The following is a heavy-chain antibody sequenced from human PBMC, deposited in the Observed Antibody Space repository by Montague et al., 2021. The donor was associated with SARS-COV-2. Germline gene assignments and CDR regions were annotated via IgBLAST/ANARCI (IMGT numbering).Heavy chain of an antibody. Sequence: SLRLSCAASGFTFSSYAMCWVRQTPGKGLEWVALIYNAGSSRYYADSVMGRFTISRDNSKNTLFPQMNSLRADDTAVYYCAKGLGARDLYYLDSWGQGTLVTVSS. CDR2: IYNAGSSR. CDR1: GFTFSSYA. V-gene: IGHV3-23*03. D-gene: IGHD3/OR15-3a*01. CDR3: AKGLGARDLYYLDS. J-gene: IGHJ4*02.